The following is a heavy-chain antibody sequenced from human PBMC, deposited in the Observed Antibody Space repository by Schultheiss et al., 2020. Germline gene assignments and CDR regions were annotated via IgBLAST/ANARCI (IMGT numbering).Heavy chain of an antibody. J-gene: IGHJ4*02. Sequence: SETLSLTCAVYGGSFSGYYWSWIRQPPGKGLEWIGEINHSGSTNYNPSLKSRVTISVDTSKNQFSLKLSSVTAADTAVYYCARGGDREPFDYWGKGTLVTVSS. CDR2: INHSGST. CDR1: GGSFSGYY. CDR3: ARGGDREPFDY. V-gene: IGHV4-34*01. D-gene: IGHD5-24*01.